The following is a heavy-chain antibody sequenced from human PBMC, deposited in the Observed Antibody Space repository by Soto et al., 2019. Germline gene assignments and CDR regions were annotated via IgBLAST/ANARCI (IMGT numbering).Heavy chain of an antibody. CDR1: GFTFSSYA. J-gene: IGHJ5*02. V-gene: IGHV3-23*01. Sequence: PGGSLRLSCGASGFTFSSYAMSWVRQAPGKGLEWVSAISGSGGSTYYADSVKGRFTISRDNSKNTLYLQMNSLRAEDTAVYYCAKDTNIVVVVATENWLDPCGQGTLVTVSS. D-gene: IGHD2-15*01. CDR3: AKDTNIVVVVATENWLDP. CDR2: ISGSGGST.